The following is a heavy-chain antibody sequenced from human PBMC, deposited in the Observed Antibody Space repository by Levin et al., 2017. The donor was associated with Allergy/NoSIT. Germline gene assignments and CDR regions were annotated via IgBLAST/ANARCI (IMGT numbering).Heavy chain of an antibody. CDR1: GLSFSDYN. D-gene: IGHD2-15*01. CDR2: ISSGSSYI. Sequence: GESLKISCVGSGLSFSDYNMNWVRQAPGKGLEWVASISSGSSYIFYADSMRGRFTISRDNAKNSLFLQMNGLTVDDAGVYFCASPREYCVTTTACYIAFDLCGRGTTVTVSS. CDR3: ASPREYCVTTTACYIAFDL. V-gene: IGHV3-21*06. J-gene: IGHJ3*01.